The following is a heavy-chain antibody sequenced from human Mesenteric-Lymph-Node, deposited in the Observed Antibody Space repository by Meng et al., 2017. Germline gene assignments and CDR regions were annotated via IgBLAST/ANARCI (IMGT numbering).Heavy chain of an antibody. Sequence: QVQVQEAGPGLGEPSQTLSRTCTVSGGAISSGGFYWSLIRQHPGKGLEWIGYIYYSGSTYYNPSLRSRVAISIDTSKNQFSLKLTSVTAADTAVYFCARTNYGDYNWFDPWGQGTLVTVSS. D-gene: IGHD4-17*01. CDR2: IYYSGST. CDR3: ARTNYGDYNWFDP. V-gene: IGHV4-31*03. CDR1: GGAISSGGFY. J-gene: IGHJ5*02.